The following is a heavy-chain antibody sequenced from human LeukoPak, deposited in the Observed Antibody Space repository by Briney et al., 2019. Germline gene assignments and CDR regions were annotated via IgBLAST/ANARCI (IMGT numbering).Heavy chain of an antibody. CDR3: ARDGGTMMPDY. CDR2: IIPIFGTA. V-gene: IGHV1-69*05. Sequence: ASVKVSCKASGGTFSSYAISWVRQAPGQGLEWMGGIIPIFGTANYSQKFQGRVTITRDTSASTAYMELSSLRSEDTAVYYCARDGGTMMPDYWGQGTLVTVSS. D-gene: IGHD3-22*01. J-gene: IGHJ4*02. CDR1: GGTFSSYA.